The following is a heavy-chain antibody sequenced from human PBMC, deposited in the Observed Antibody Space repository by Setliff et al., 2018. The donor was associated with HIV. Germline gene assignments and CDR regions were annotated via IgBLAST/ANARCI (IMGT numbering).Heavy chain of an antibody. V-gene: IGHV4-4*02. CDR1: GGSISSNNW. J-gene: IGHJ4*02. CDR3: ASTGGYSYGFFDS. D-gene: IGHD5-18*01. CDR2: IYHGGST. Sequence: SETLSLTCAVSGGSISSNNWWSWVRQPPGKGLEWIGEIYHGGSTNYNSSLKSRVTISVDKSKNQFSLKLTSVTAADTAVYYCASTGGYSYGFFDSWGQGALVTVSS.